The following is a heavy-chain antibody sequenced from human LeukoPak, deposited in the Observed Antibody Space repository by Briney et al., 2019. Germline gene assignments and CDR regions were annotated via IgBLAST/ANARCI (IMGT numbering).Heavy chain of an antibody. V-gene: IGHV3-53*01. J-gene: IGHJ5*01. CDR3: ARTTVDTTTFVFIYS. Sequence: GGSLRLSCVVSGFTVSTNFMSWVRQAPGERLEWVSVIYSGGSTYYADSVKGRFTISRDNSKNTLYLQMNSLRAEDTAVYYCARTTVDTTTFVFIYSCGHGNLVTASS. D-gene: IGHD4-11*01. CDR2: IYSGGST. CDR1: GFTVSTNF.